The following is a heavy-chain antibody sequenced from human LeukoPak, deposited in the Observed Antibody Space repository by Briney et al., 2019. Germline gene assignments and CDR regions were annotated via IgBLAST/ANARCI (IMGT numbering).Heavy chain of an antibody. D-gene: IGHD1-26*01. Sequence: GGSLRLSCAASGFTFSSYSMNWVRQAPGKGLEWVANIKQDGSEKYYVDSVKGRFTISRDNTKSSLYLQMDSLRAEDTAVYYCARRGGSYSPFGYWGQGTLVTVSS. CDR3: ARRGGSYSPFGY. CDR2: IKQDGSEK. CDR1: GFTFSSYS. J-gene: IGHJ4*02. V-gene: IGHV3-7*01.